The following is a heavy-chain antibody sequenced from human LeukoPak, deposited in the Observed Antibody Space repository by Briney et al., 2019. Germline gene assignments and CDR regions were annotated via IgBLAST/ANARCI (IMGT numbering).Heavy chain of an antibody. V-gene: IGHV3-43*01. Sequence: GGSLRLSCAASGFTFSSYAMSWVRQAPGKGLEWVSLITWDGDNTNYAASVRGRFTISRDNSRNSLFLQMNSLRTDDSGLYYCAKGDDYSYGYDYWGQGTLVAVSS. J-gene: IGHJ4*02. CDR3: AKGDDYSYGYDY. CDR1: GFTFSSYA. CDR2: ITWDGDNT. D-gene: IGHD5-18*01.